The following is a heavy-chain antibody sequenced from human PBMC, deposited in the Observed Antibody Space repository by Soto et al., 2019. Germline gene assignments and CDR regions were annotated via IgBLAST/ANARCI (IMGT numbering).Heavy chain of an antibody. J-gene: IGHJ4*02. V-gene: IGHV4-39*01. CDR3: VRLGDS. Sequence: SETLALACAVSGSSISIDEYHWGWIRQPPGKGLEWIGSVKSSGTYYNPSLRSRITVSVDTSNNQFSLNLRSVTAADTATYYCVRLGDSWGQGALVTVSS. D-gene: IGHD3-10*01. CDR2: VKSSGT. CDR1: GSSISIDEYH.